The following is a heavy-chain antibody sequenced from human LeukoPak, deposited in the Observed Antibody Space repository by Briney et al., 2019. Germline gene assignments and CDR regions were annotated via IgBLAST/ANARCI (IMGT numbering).Heavy chain of an antibody. CDR3: ARALGGYYYDY. V-gene: IGHV4-59*01. J-gene: IGHJ4*02. D-gene: IGHD3-22*01. CDR1: GGSISSYY. CDR2: IYCSGST. Sequence: SETLSLTCTVSGGSISSYYWSWIRQPPGKGLEWIGYIYCSGSTNYNPSLKSRVTISVDTSKNQFSLKLSSVTAADTAVYYCARALGGYYYDYWGQGTLVTVSS.